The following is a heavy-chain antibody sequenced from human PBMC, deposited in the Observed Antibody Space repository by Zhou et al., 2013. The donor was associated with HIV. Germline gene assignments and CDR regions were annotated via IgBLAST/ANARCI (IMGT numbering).Heavy chain of an antibody. J-gene: IGHJ1*01. CDR3: ARGLPLGGAGIPLEYFHH. CDR1: GYTFTGYY. V-gene: IGHV1-2*02. Sequence: QVQLVQSGAEVKKPGASVKVSCKTSGYTFTGYYMHWVRQAPGQGLEWMGWFNPNSGGTNLPQKFQGRVTMTREASFSTAYMELTRLRSDDTAIYFCARGLPLGGAGIPLEYFHHWGQGHPGHRL. D-gene: IGHD2-2*02. CDR2: FNPNSGGT.